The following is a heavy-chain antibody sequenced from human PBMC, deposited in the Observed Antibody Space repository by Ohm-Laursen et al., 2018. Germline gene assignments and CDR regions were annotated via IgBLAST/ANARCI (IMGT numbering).Heavy chain of an antibody. D-gene: IGHD5-24*01. CDR3: ARGPSGTATIG. CDR2: IYSGGST. CDR1: GFTVGNNY. J-gene: IGHJ4*02. V-gene: IGHV3-66*01. Sequence: GSLRLSCAASGFTVGNNYMSWVRQAPGKGLEWVSFIYSGGSTYYADSVKGRFTIPRDNSKNTLYLQMNSLRAEDTAVYYCARGPSGTATIGRGQGTLVTVSS.